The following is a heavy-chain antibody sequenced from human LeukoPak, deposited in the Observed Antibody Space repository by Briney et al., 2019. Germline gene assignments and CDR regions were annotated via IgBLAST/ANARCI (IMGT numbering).Heavy chain of an antibody. CDR3: ARTQAVAATGRYFDL. V-gene: IGHV4-34*01. CDR1: GGSFSGYY. J-gene: IGHJ2*01. D-gene: IGHD6-19*01. Sequence: PSETLSLTCAVYGGSFSGYYWSWIRQPPGKGLEWIGEINHSGSTNYNPSLESRVTISVDTSKNQFSLKLSSVTAADTAVYYCARTQAVAATGRYFDLWGRGTLVTVSS. CDR2: INHSGST.